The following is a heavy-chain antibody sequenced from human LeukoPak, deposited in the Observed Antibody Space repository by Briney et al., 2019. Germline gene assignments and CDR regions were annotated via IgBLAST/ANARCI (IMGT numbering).Heavy chain of an antibody. CDR2: INWNGGST. J-gene: IGHJ4*02. V-gene: IGHV3-20*04. D-gene: IGHD2-2*01. CDR1: GFTFDDYG. Sequence: GGSLRLSCAASGFTFDDYGMSWVRQAPGKGLEWVSGINWNGGSTGYADSVKGRFTISRDNAKNSLYLQMNSLRAEDTAVYYCARAIGYCSSTSCYDDYWGQGTLVTVSS. CDR3: ARAIGYCSSTSCYDDY.